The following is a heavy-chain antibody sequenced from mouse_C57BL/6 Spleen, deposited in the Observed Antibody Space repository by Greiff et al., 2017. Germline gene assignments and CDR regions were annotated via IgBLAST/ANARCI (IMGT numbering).Heavy chain of an antibody. D-gene: IGHD2-1*01. CDR3: ARRIYYGNYYAMDD. J-gene: IGHJ4*01. V-gene: IGHV1-64*01. CDR1: GYTFTSYW. CDR2: IHPNSGST. Sequence: QVQLQQPGAELVKPGASVKLSCKASGYTFTSYWMHWVKQRPGQGLEWIGMIHPNSGSTNYNEKFKSKATLTVDKSFSTSYMQLSSLTSEDSAVYYCARRIYYGNYYAMDDWGQGTSVTVSS.